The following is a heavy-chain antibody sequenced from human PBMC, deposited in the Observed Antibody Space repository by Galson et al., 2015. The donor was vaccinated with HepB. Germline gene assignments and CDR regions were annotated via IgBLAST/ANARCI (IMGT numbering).Heavy chain of an antibody. CDR1: GYPLSDLS. V-gene: IGHV1-24*01. CDR2: YDPEEGET. D-gene: IGHD2-15*01. J-gene: IGHJ3*02. CDR3: ATLTGGGFVKAFDI. Sequence: SVKVSCKVSGYPLSDLSMHWVRQAPGKGLEWMGGYDPEEGETTYAQKFQGRVSMTEDASRAYMELSSLRSEDTAVYYCATLTGGGFVKAFDIWGQGTMVTVSS.